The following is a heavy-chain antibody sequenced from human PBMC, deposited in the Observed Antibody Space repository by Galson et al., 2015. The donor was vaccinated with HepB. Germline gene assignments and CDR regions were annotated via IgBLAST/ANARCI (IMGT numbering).Heavy chain of an antibody. Sequence: SLGLSCAASAVTFRSSWMRWVGQAPGEGLEWGRNIKQDGSGRYLAASVKGRFTISRDNAKNSLYLQMNSLRAEDTAVYYCARDHRITIFGATFYYYYGMDVWGQGTTVTVSS. J-gene: IGHJ6*02. CDR1: AVTFRSSW. V-gene: IGHV3-7*03. D-gene: IGHD3-3*01. CDR3: ARDHRITIFGATFYYYYGMDV. CDR2: IKQDGSGR.